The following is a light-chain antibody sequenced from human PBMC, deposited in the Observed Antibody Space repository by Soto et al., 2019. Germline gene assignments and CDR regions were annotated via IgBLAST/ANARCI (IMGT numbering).Light chain of an antibody. V-gene: IGLV4-69*01. J-gene: IGLJ2*01. Sequence: VLTQSPSASASLGASVKLTCTLSSGHSSYAIAWHQQQPEKGPRYLMKLSSDGSHSKGDGIPDRFSGSSSGAERYPTISSLQSEDEADYYCQTWDTGARVVFGGGTKVTVL. CDR2: LSSDGSH. CDR3: QTWDTGARVV. CDR1: SGHSSYA.